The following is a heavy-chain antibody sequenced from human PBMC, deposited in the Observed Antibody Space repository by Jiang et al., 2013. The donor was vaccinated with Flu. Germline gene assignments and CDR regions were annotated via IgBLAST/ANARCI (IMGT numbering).Heavy chain of an antibody. V-gene: IGHV4-38-2*02. Sequence: PSETLSLTCAVSGYSISSGYYWGWIRQPPGKGLEWIGSIYHSGSTYYNPSLKSRVTISVDTSKNQFSLKLSSMTAADTAVYYCARETDDILTGYPIYFDYWGQGTLVTVSS. D-gene: IGHD3-9*01. CDR3: ARETDDILTGYPIYFDY. CDR1: GYSISSGYY. CDR2: IYHSGST. J-gene: IGHJ4*02.